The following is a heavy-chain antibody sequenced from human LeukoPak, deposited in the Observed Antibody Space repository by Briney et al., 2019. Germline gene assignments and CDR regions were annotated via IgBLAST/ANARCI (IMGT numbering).Heavy chain of an antibody. Sequence: SETLSLTCTVSGGSISSYYWSWIRQPAGKGLEWIGRIYTSGSTNYNPSLKSRVTISVDTSKNQFSLKLSSVTAADTAVYYCASHTYYYDSSGYSHWAFDIWGQGTMVTVSS. V-gene: IGHV4-4*07. CDR3: ASHTYYYDSSGYSHWAFDI. J-gene: IGHJ3*02. CDR2: IYTSGST. CDR1: GGSISSYY. D-gene: IGHD3-22*01.